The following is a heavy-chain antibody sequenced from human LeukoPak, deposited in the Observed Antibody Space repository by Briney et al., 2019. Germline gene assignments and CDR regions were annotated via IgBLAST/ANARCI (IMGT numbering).Heavy chain of an antibody. D-gene: IGHD3-22*01. CDR3: ARVDNEGYSDY. J-gene: IGHJ4*02. CDR2: IHYGGTT. V-gene: IGHV4-59*01. CDR1: GGSFSGYY. Sequence: SETLSLTCAVYGGSFSGYYWSWIRQPPGKGLDWIGYIHYGGTTRYNPSLESRVTLSVDTSSNQFSLKLSSMTAADTGVYYCARVDNEGYSDYWGQGTLVTVSS.